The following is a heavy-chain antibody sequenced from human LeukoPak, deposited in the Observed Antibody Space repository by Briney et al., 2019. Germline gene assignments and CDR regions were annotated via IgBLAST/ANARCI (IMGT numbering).Heavy chain of an antibody. CDR2: ISAYNGNT. J-gene: IGHJ6*02. D-gene: IGHD3-3*01. CDR1: GYTFTGYY. Sequence: ASVKVSCKASGYTFTGYYMHWVRQAPGQGLEWMGWISAYNGNTNYAQKLQGRVTMTTDTSTGTAYMELRSLRSDDTAVYYCARDGITIFGVVISYYYYGMDVWGQGTTVTVSS. V-gene: IGHV1-18*04. CDR3: ARDGITIFGVVISYYYYGMDV.